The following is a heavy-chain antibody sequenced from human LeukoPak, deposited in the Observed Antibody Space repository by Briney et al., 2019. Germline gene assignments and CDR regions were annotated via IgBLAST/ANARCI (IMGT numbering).Heavy chain of an antibody. CDR3: ARRALEVGGYYYYMDV. V-gene: IGHV4-59*01. Sequence: PSESLSLTCTVSGGSISSYYWSWIRQPPGKGLEWIGYIYYSGSTNYNPSLKSRVTISVDTSKNQFSLKLSSVTAADTAVYYCARRALEVGGYYYYMDVWGKGTTVTVSS. D-gene: IGHD2-2*01. J-gene: IGHJ6*03. CDR2: IYYSGST. CDR1: GGSISSYY.